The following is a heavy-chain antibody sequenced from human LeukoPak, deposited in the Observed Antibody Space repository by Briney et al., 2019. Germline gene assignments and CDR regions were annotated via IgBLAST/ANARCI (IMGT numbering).Heavy chain of an antibody. D-gene: IGHD5-24*01. Sequence: GGSLRLSCAASGFTFSSYGMHWVRQAPGEGLEWVAFIRYDGSNKYYADSVKGRFTISRDNSKNTLYVRMNSLRAEDTAVYYCAKSGYNRFDYWGQGTLVTVSS. CDR1: GFTFSSYG. V-gene: IGHV3-30*02. CDR3: AKSGYNRFDY. CDR2: IRYDGSNK. J-gene: IGHJ4*02.